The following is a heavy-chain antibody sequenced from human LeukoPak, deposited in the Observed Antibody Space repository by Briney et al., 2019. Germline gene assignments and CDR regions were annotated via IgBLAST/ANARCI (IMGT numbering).Heavy chain of an antibody. CDR1: GGSFSGYY. D-gene: IGHD3-22*01. V-gene: IGHV4-34*01. CDR3: ASSGYYDSSGYYGGDPFDY. Sequence: PSETLSLTCAVYGGSFSGYYWSWIRQPPGKGLEWIGEINHSGSTNYNPSLKSRVTISVDTSKNQFSLKLSSVTAADTAVYYCASSGYYDSSGYYGGDPFDYWGQGTLVTVSS. J-gene: IGHJ4*02. CDR2: INHSGST.